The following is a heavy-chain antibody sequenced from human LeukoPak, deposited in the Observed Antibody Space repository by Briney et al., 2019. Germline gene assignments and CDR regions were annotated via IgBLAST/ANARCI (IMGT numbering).Heavy chain of an antibody. CDR3: VGSSSTESYFAC. D-gene: IGHD6-6*01. Sequence: VASVKVSCKASGGTFSKYAIAWVRQAPGQGLEWMGRIIPILGIANYAQKFQGRVTITADKSTSTAYMELSSLRSEGTALYYCVGSSSTESYFACWGQGTLVTVAS. CDR1: GGTFSKYA. V-gene: IGHV1-69*04. CDR2: IIPILGIA. J-gene: IGHJ4*02.